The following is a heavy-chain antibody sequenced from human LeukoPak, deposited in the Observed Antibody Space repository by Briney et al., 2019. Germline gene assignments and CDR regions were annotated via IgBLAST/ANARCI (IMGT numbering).Heavy chain of an antibody. V-gene: IGHV4-59*01. J-gene: IGHJ4*02. CDR1: GGSIGSYY. CDR3: ARLPQIWFGELSTTDY. Sequence: PSETLSLTCSVSGGSIGSYYWNWIRQPPGKGLEWIGYIFYSGSTNYNPSLKSRVTISVDTSKNQFSLKLSSVTAADTAVYYCARLPQIWFGELSTTDYWGQGTLVTVSS. D-gene: IGHD3-10*01. CDR2: IFYSGST.